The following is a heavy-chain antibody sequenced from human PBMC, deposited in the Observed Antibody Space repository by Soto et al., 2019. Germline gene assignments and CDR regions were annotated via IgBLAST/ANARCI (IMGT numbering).Heavy chain of an antibody. V-gene: IGHV3-49*03. D-gene: IGHD6-19*01. CDR3: TTGIAVAAPAY. CDR1: GFTFGDYS. J-gene: IGHJ4*02. CDR2: IRSKAYGGTT. Sequence: GGSLILSCTASGFTFGDYSMSWFRQAPGKGLEWVGFIRSKAYGGTTEYAASVKGRFTISRDDSKSIAYLQMNSLKTEDTAVYYCTTGIAVAAPAYWGQGTLVTVSS.